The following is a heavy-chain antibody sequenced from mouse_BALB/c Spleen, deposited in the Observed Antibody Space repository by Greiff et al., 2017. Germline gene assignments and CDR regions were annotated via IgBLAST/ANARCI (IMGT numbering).Heavy chain of an antibody. CDR2: ILPGSGST. D-gene: IGHD2-4*01. CDR1: GYTFSSYW. V-gene: IGHV1-9*01. Sequence: VQLQESGAELMKPGASVKISCKATGYTFSSYWIEWVKQRPGHGLEWIGEILPGSGSTNYNEKFKGKATFTADTSSNTAYMQLSSLTSEDSAVYYCARGGYDDYDAWFAYWGQGTLVTVSA. J-gene: IGHJ3*01. CDR3: ARGGYDDYDAWFAY.